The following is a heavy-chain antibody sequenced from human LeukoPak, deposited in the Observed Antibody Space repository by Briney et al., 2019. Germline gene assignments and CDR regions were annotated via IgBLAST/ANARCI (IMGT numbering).Heavy chain of an antibody. CDR1: GFTFSSYA. CDR2: ISGSGGST. J-gene: IGHJ4*02. D-gene: IGHD2-21*02. CDR3: AKDQRYCGGDCYSSFDY. Sequence: GGSLRLSCAASGFTFSSYAVSWVRQAPGKGLEWVSAISGSGGSTYYADSVKGRFTISRDNSKNTLYLQMNSLRAEDTAVYYCAKDQRYCGGDCYSSFDYWGQGTLATVSS. V-gene: IGHV3-23*01.